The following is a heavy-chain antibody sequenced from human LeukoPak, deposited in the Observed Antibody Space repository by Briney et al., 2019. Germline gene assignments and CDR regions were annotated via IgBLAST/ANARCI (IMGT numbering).Heavy chain of an antibody. D-gene: IGHD5-18*01. CDR1: GYTFTGYY. J-gene: IGHJ4*02. V-gene: IGHV1-2*04. CDR3: ARGGVDTAMVKGPFDY. CDR2: INPNSGGT. Sequence: GASVTVSCTASGYTFTGYYMHWVRQAPGQGLEWMGWINPNSGGTNYAQKFQGWVTMTRDTSISTAYMELSRLRSDDTAVYYCARGGVDTAMVKGPFDYWGQGTLVTVSS.